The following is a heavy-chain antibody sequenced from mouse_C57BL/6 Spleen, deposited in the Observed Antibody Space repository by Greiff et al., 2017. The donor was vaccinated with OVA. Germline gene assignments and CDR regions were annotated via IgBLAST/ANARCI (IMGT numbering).Heavy chain of an antibody. Sequence: EVKLVESGGGLVKPGGSLKLSCAASGFTFSSYAMSWVRQTPEKRLEWVATISDGGSYTYYPDNVKGRFTISRDNAKNNLYLQMSHLKSEDTAMYYCARDEDSSGRFAYWGQGTLVTVSA. J-gene: IGHJ3*01. CDR2: ISDGGSYT. CDR1: GFTFSSYA. CDR3: ARDEDSSGRFAY. D-gene: IGHD3-2*02. V-gene: IGHV5-4*01.